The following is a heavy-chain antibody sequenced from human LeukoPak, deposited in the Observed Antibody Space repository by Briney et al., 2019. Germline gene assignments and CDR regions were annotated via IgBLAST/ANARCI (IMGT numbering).Heavy chain of an antibody. CDR1: GFSLNTDTVG. D-gene: IGHD2-2*01. CDR2: IYWNTDK. CDR3: ARSRVEHCSTTGTGCYKFRYFFYMDV. V-gene: IGHV2-5*01. J-gene: IGHJ6*03. Sequence: SGPTLVNPTQTLTLTCTFSGFSLNTDTVGVGWIRQPPGKALEWLALIYWNTDKRYNPSLKNRLTITKDASNNQVVLTMANMDPVDTATYYCARSRVEHCSTTGTGCYKFRYFFYMDVWGKGTTVTVSS.